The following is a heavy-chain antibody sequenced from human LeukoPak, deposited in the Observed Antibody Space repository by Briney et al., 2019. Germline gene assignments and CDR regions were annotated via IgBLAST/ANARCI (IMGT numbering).Heavy chain of an antibody. CDR1: GGTFSSYA. CDR3: ARANRITMVRYFDY. D-gene: IGHD3-10*01. V-gene: IGHV1-69*06. Sequence: SVKVSCKASGGTFSSYAISWVRQAPGQGLGWMGGIIPIFGTANYAQKFQGRVTITADKSTSTAYMELSSLRSEDTAVYYCARANRITMVRYFDYWGQGTLVTVSS. J-gene: IGHJ4*02. CDR2: IIPIFGTA.